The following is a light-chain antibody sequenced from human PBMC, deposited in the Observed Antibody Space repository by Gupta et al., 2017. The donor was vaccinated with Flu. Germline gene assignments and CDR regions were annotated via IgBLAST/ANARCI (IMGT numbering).Light chain of an antibody. J-gene: IGKJ1*01. CDR3: QQYNNWPKT. CDR2: GAS. Sequence: PAPLSVSPGERATLSCRASQSVSSNLAWSQQKPDQAPRLLIYGASPRATGIPARFSGSGSGTEFTLTISSLQSEDCAVYYCQQYNNWPKTFGQGTKVEIK. V-gene: IGKV3-15*01. CDR1: QSVSSN.